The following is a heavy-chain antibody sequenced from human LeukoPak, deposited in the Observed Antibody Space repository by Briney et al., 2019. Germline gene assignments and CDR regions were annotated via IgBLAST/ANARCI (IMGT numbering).Heavy chain of an antibody. CDR1: GGSFSGYY. CDR3: ARVGYYYGSGSYYNAAPYYYYYGMDV. CDR2: INHSGST. D-gene: IGHD3-10*01. J-gene: IGHJ6*02. Sequence: TSETLSLTCAVYGGSFSGYYWSWIRQPPGKGLEWIGEINHSGSTNYNPSLKSRVTISVDTSKNQFSLKLSSVTAADTAVYCCARVGYYYGSGSYYNAAPYYYYYGMDVWGQGTTVTVSS. V-gene: IGHV4-34*01.